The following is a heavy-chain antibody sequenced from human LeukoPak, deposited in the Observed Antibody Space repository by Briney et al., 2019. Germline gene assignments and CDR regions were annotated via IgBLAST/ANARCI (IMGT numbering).Heavy chain of an antibody. J-gene: IGHJ4*02. V-gene: IGHV4-59*01. CDR1: GGSISSYY. CDR2: IYYSGST. CDR3: ARDRRLGY. Sequence: KPSATLSLTCPVSGGSISSYYWSWIRQPPGKGLEWIGYIYYSGSTNYNPSLKSRVTISVDTSKNQFSLKLSSVTAADTAVYYCARDRRLGYWGQGTLVTVSS.